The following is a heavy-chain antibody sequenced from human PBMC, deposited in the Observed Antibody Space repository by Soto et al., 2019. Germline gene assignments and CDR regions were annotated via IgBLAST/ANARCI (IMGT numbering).Heavy chain of an antibody. Sequence: SQTLSLTCAISGDSVSSNSATWNWIRQSPSRGLEWLGRTYYRSKWYNDYAVSVKSRITINPDTSKNQFSLQLNSVTPEDTAVYYCAREPIAGGDYYYYMDVWGKGTTVTVSS. D-gene: IGHD2-8*02. CDR2: TYYRSKWYN. CDR3: AREPIAGGDYYYYMDV. J-gene: IGHJ6*03. V-gene: IGHV6-1*01. CDR1: GDSVSSNSAT.